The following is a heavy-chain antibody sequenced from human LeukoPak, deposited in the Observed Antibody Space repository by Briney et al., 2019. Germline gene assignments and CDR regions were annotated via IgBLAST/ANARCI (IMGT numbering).Heavy chain of an antibody. V-gene: IGHV1-24*01. D-gene: IGHD4-17*01. CDR1: GYTLTELS. CDR2: FDPEDGET. Sequence: ASVKVSCKVSGYTLTELSMHWVRQAPGKGLEWMGGFDPEDGETIYAQKFQGRVTMTEDTSTDTAYMELSSLRSEDTAVYYCATEATYDYGFDYWGQGTLVTVSS. CDR3: ATEATYDYGFDY. J-gene: IGHJ4*02.